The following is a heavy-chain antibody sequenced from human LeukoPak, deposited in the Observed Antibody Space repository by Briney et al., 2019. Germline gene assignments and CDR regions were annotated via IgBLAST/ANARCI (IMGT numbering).Heavy chain of an antibody. D-gene: IGHD3-10*01. CDR1: GYSFNSYW. V-gene: IGHV5-51*01. J-gene: IGHJ3*02. Sequence: GESLKISCKGYGYSFNSYWIVWVRQMPGKGLELMGIINPDDSDARYSPSSQGQATITADKSISTAYLQWTSLRASDSAMYYCARFKGDGDDACDIWGQGTMLTVSS. CDR3: ARFKGDGDDACDI. CDR2: INPDDSDA.